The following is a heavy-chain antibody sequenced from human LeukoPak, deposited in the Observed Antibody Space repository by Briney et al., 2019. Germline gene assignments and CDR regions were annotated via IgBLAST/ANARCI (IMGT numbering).Heavy chain of an antibody. CDR3: ARGGGISMIVVVITSAFDI. CDR1: GYTFTGYY. D-gene: IGHD3-22*01. CDR2: INPNSGGT. Sequence: ASVTVSCKASGYTFTGYYMHWVRQAPGQGLEWMGWINPNSGGTNYAQKFQGRVTMTRDTSISTAYMELSRLRSEDTAVYYCARGGGISMIVVVITSAFDIWGQGTMVTVSS. V-gene: IGHV1-2*02. J-gene: IGHJ3*02.